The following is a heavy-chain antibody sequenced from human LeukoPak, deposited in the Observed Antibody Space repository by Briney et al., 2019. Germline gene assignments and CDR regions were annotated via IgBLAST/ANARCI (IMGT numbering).Heavy chain of an antibody. D-gene: IGHD2-15*01. CDR1: GYTFTSYG. CDR2: ISAYNGNT. J-gene: IGHJ6*03. CDR3: ARLGYCSGGSCVPHYYYYYMDV. Sequence: ASVKVSCKASGYTFTSYGISWVRQAPGQGLEWMGWISAYNGNTNYAQKLQGRVTMTTDTSTSTAYMELRSLRSDDTAVYYCARLGYCSGGSCVPHYYYYYMDVWGKGTTVTVSS. V-gene: IGHV1-18*01.